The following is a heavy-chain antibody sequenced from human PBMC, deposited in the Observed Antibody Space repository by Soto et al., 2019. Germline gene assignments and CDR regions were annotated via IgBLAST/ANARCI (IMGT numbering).Heavy chain of an antibody. Sequence: SETLSLTCTVSGGSISSYYWSWIRQPAGKGLEWIGRIYTSGSTNYNPSLKSRVTMSVDTSKNQFSLKLSSVTAADTAVYYCARAYCSSTSCPLFDYWGQGTLVTSPQ. CDR2: IYTSGST. CDR3: ARAYCSSTSCPLFDY. CDR1: GGSISSYY. J-gene: IGHJ4*02. V-gene: IGHV4-4*07. D-gene: IGHD2-2*01.